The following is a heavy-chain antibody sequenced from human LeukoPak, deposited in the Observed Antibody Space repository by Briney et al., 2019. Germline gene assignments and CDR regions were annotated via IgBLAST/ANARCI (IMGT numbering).Heavy chain of an antibody. CDR2: IKQDGSEK. CDR1: GFTFSSYW. CDR3: ASGAVAGTFGDWFDP. V-gene: IGHV3-7*01. D-gene: IGHD6-19*01. Sequence: GGSLRLSCAASGFTFSSYWKSWVRQAPGKGLEWVANIKQDGSEKYYVDSVKGRFTISRDSAKNSLYLQMNSLRAEDTAVYYCASGAVAGTFGDWFDPWGQGTLVTVSS. J-gene: IGHJ5*02.